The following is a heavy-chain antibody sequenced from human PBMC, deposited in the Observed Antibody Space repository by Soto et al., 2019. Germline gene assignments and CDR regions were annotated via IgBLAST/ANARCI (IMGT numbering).Heavy chain of an antibody. Sequence: GGSLRLSCAASGFTFSTFWMSWVRQAPGKGLQWVANINQDGSGKYYVDSVKGRFTISRDNAKNSLYLQFNTLRAEDKAVYYCAKGHFGDGLGWGQGTLVTVSS. CDR3: AKGHFGDGLG. CDR1: GFTFSTFW. J-gene: IGHJ4*02. CDR2: INQDGSGK. D-gene: IGHD2-21*01. V-gene: IGHV3-7*05.